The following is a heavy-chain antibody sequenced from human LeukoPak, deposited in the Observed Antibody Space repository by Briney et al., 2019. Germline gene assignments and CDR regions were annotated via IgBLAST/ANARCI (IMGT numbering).Heavy chain of an antibody. CDR1: GGSLSGYY. D-gene: IGHD3-10*01. J-gene: IGHJ4*02. V-gene: IGHV4-34*01. CDR3: ARGFGELLPNFDY. Sequence: SETLSLTCAVYGGSLSGYYWSWIRQPPGKGLEWIGEINHSGSTNYNPSLKSRVTISVDRSQNQFSLKLNSVTAADTAVYYCARGFGELLPNFDYWGQGTLVTVSS. CDR2: INHSGST.